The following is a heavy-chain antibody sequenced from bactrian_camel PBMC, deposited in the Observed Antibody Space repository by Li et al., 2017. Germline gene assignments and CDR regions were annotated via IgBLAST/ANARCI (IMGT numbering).Heavy chain of an antibody. Sequence: VQLVESGGGLVQPGGSLRLSCAASGFTFSSYAMSWVRQASGKGLEWVSAINGGGSSTWYRDSVKGRFTISRDNAGNTLYLQLNSLKTEDTAMYFCASIGYDYCSGSWCDDVRVQFRDWGQGTQVTVS. CDR3: ASIGYDYCSGSWCDDVRVQFRD. CDR2: INGGGSST. CDR1: GFTFSSYA. D-gene: IGHD3*01. J-gene: IGHJ4*01. V-gene: IGHV3S42*01.